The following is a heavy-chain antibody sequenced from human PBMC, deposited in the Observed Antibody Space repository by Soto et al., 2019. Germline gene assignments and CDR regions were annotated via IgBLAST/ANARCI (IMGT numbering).Heavy chain of an antibody. D-gene: IGHD2-2*02. CDR1: SGSISSYY. V-gene: IGHV4-59*01. CDR3: ARGYRYYYYGMDV. Sequence: SETLSLTCTVSSGSISSYYWSWIRQPPGKGLEWIGYIYYSGSTNYNPSLKSRVTISVDTSKNQFSLKLSSVTAADTAVYYCARGYRYYYYGMDVWGQGTTVTVSS. CDR2: IYYSGST. J-gene: IGHJ6*02.